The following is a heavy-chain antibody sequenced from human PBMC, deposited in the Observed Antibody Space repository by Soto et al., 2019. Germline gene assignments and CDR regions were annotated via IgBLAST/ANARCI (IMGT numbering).Heavy chain of an antibody. V-gene: IGHV3-73*01. D-gene: IGHD2-2*01. CDR1: GFTFSGSA. CDR3: TSRLGYCSSTSCHDY. CDR2: IRSKANSYAT. Sequence: GSLRLSCAASGFTFSGSAMHWVRQASGKGLEWVGRIRSKANSYATAYAASVKGRFTISRDDSKNTAYLQMNSLKTEDTAVYYCTSRLGYCSSTSCHDYWGQGTLVTVSS. J-gene: IGHJ4*02.